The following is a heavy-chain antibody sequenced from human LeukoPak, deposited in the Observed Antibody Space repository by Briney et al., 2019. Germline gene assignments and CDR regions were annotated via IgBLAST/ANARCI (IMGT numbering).Heavy chain of an antibody. CDR1: GGSISSSSYY. Sequence: SETLSLTCTVSGGSISSSSYYWGWIRQPPGKGLEWIGSIHYSGSTNYNPSLKSRVTISVDTSKNQFSLKLSSVTAADTAVYYCARAGHRWLQLFDYWGQGTLVTVSS. CDR2: IHYSGST. V-gene: IGHV4-39*01. CDR3: ARAGHRWLQLFDY. D-gene: IGHD5-24*01. J-gene: IGHJ4*02.